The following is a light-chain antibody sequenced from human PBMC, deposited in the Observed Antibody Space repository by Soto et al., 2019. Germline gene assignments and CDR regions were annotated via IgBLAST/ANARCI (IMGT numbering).Light chain of an antibody. V-gene: IGLV2-14*03. CDR3: MSYTSGSTLYV. CDR1: GSDIGAYNY. Sequence: QSVLTQPPSVSGSPGQSITISCTGTGSDIGAYNYVSWYRQHPGKAPELLIYDVSSRPPGVSNRFSGSKSGDTASLSISGLQAGDEAHYYCMSYTSGSTLYVFGTGTKLTVL. CDR2: DVS. J-gene: IGLJ1*01.